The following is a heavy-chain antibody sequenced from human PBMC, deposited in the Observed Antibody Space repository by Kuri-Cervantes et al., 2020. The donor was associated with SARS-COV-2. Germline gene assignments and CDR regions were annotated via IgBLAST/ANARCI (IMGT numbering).Heavy chain of an antibody. J-gene: IGHJ4*02. CDR1: GFTFSTYA. CDR2: ISGIDTNT. D-gene: IGHD1-1*01. Sequence: GESLKISCAVSGFTFSTYAVSWVRQAPGKGLEWVSAISGIDTNTFYADSVKDRFTISRDNFKNTVYLQMNSLRAEDTAVYYCATPIQVARGRLDYWGQGALVTVSS. CDR3: ATPIQVARGRLDY. V-gene: IGHV3-23*01.